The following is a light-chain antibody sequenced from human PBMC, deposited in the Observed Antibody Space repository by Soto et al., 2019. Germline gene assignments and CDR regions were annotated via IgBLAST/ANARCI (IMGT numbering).Light chain of an antibody. J-gene: IGLJ2*01. CDR1: SSDAGGYNY. Sequence: QSALTQPASVSGSPGQSITISCTGTSSDAGGYNYVSWYQQHPGKAPKLMIYDVSNRPSGVSNRFSGSKSGNTASLTISGLQAEDEADYYCSSYTSSSRVVFGGGTKLTVL. CDR2: DVS. V-gene: IGLV2-14*01. CDR3: SSYTSSSRVV.